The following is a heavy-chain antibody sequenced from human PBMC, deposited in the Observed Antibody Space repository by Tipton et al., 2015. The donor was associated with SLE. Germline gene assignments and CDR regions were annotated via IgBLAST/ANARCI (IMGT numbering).Heavy chain of an antibody. V-gene: IGHV4-61*02. Sequence: LRLSCTVSGGSISSGSYYWSWIRQPAGKGLEWIGRIYTSGSTNYNPSLRSRVTISLDTSKNQFSLKLSSVTAADTAVYYCARVRDKSHWCNYFDPWGQGTLVTVSS. CDR3: ARVRDKSHWCNYFDP. J-gene: IGHJ5*02. D-gene: IGHD2-8*02. CDR1: GGSISSGSYY. CDR2: IYTSGST.